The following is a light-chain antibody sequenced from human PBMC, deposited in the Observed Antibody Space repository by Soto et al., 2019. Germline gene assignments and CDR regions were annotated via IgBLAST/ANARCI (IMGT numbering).Light chain of an antibody. V-gene: IGKV1-39*01. Sequence: DIQMTQSPSSLSASVGDTVSITCRASQRISTNLNWYQQKAGKAPNLVIYAASSLQSGVPSRFSGSGSGTDFTLTIIGLQPEDFATYYCQQSYSTPRSFGQGTKLEIK. CDR3: QQSYSTPRS. J-gene: IGKJ2*03. CDR1: QRISTN. CDR2: AAS.